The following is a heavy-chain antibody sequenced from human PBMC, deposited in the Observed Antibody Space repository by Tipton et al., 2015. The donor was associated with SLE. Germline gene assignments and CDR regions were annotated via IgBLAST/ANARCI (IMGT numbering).Heavy chain of an antibody. CDR2: INWNNDNI. V-gene: IGHV3-9*01. Sequence: SLRLSCAASGFTFDDSVMHWVRQAPGKGLEWVSSINWNNDNIDYADSVKGRFTISRDNTKNSLYLQMNSLKTEDTAVYYCTRDQQIRFLDLNWFDAWCQGTLVIGSS. D-gene: IGHD3-3*01. J-gene: IGHJ5*02. CDR1: GFTFDDSV. CDR3: TRDQQIRFLDLNWFDA.